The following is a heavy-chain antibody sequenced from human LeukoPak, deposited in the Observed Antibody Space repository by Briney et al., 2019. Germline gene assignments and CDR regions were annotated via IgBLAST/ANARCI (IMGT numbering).Heavy chain of an antibody. Sequence: GGSLRLPCTASGFTFSTHAMTWVRQAPGKGLKWVSSIGTRSDDTYYADSVKGRFTFSRDNSKNTLYLQMDSLRAEDTAVYYCAKHDYGNFKAYDIWGQGTTVTVSS. CDR1: GFTFSTHA. J-gene: IGHJ3*02. CDR2: IGTRSDDT. V-gene: IGHV3-23*01. D-gene: IGHD3-16*01. CDR3: AKHDYGNFKAYDI.